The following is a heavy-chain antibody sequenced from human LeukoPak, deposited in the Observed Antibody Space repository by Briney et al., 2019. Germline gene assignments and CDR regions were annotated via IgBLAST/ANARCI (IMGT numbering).Heavy chain of an antibody. CDR3: ARAVQLDAFDI. D-gene: IGHD2-2*01. Sequence: GASVKVSCKASRYTFSTYYMHWVRQAPGQGLEWMGRIIPILGIANYAQKFQGRVTITADKSTSTAYMELSSLRSEDTAVYYCARAVQLDAFDIWGQGTMVTVSS. CDR1: RYTFSTYY. CDR2: IIPILGIA. J-gene: IGHJ3*02. V-gene: IGHV1-69*04.